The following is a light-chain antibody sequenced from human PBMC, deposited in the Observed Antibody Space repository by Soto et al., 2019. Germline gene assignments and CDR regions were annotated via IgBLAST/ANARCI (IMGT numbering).Light chain of an antibody. CDR2: DAS. CDR1: QTCGRY. J-gene: IGKJ1*01. V-gene: IGKV3-11*01. CDR3: QQRTNRPPWR. Sequence: IVFAQSPAPLSFSPGERATPFVRGSQTCGRYLAWYQQKPRRAPTRLMYDASYRSTGSPASFSGSGSGANFSLPISSLLPAEVAVNYCQQRTNRPPWRFGRGTKVDI.